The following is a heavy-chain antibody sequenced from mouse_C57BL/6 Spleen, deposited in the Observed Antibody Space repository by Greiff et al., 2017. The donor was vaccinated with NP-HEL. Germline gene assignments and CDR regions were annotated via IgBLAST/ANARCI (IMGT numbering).Heavy chain of an antibody. CDR1: GYTFTSYW. CDR3: AREYYYGAN. V-gene: IGHV1-61*01. Sequence: QVQLQQPGAELVRPGSSVKLSCKASGYTFTSYWMDWVKQRPGQGLEWIGNIYPSDSETHYNQKFKDKATLTVDKSSSTAYMQLSSLTSEDSAVYYCAREYYYGANWGQGTLVTVSA. CDR2: IYPSDSET. J-gene: IGHJ3*01. D-gene: IGHD1-1*01.